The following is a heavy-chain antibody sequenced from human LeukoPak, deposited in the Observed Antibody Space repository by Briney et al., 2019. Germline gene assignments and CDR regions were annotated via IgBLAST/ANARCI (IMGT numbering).Heavy chain of an antibody. CDR1: GFTFSKYW. J-gene: IGHJ4*02. CDR3: ATKQWLAPPPDS. Sequence: GGSLRLSCAASGFTFSKYWMLWVRQAPGKGLESVSGINTDGTVTTYADSVKGRFNFSRDNAHNTMFLQMNSVRDEHTAVYYCATKQWLAPPPDSWGQGTPVTVSS. CDR2: INTDGTVT. V-gene: IGHV3-74*01. D-gene: IGHD6-19*01.